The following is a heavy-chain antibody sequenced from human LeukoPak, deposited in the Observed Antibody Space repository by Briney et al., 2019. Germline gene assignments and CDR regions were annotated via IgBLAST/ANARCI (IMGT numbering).Heavy chain of an antibody. V-gene: IGHV4-4*07. CDR2: IYTSWST. Sequence: PSETLSSSCTVSGGSISSYYWSWIRQPAGKGLEWIGRIYTSWSTNYNPSLKSRVTMSIDTSNNPFSLKLSSVTAADTAVYYCARSLGYCSSTSCYGGSGYYYYMDVWGKGITVPVS. J-gene: IGHJ6*03. D-gene: IGHD2-2*01. CDR1: GGSISSYY. CDR3: ARSLGYCSSTSCYGGSGYYYYMDV.